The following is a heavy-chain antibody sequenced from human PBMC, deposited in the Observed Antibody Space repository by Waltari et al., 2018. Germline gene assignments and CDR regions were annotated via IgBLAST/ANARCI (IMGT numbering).Heavy chain of an antibody. V-gene: IGHV4-59*01. D-gene: IGHD3-10*01. J-gene: IGHJ3*02. CDR2: SYYSGST. Sequence: QVQLQESGPGLVKPPETLSLTCTASGGSISSYYWSWFLQPPGQGLEWLGYSYYSGSTNYNPTCKNRITITVDTSKSQFSLRLSSGTAAGTAVYYGAREEVGGYYGSGSRALGAFDIWGQGTMVTVSS. CDR1: GGSISSYY. CDR3: AREEVGGYYGSGSRALGAFDI.